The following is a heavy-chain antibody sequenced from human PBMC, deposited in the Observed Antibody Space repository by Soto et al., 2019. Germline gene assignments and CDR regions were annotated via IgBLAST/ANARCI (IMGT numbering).Heavy chain of an antibody. D-gene: IGHD3-3*02. CDR3: AHCHIWRGEKWFDP. J-gene: IGHJ5*02. CDR1: GFSLSTSGVG. Sequence: QITLKESGPTLVKPTQTLTLTCTFSGFSLSTSGVGVGWIRQPPGKALEWLALIYWDDDKRYSPSLKSRLTITKDTSKNQVVLTMTNMDPVDTATYYGAHCHIWRGEKWFDPWGQGTLVTVSS. CDR2: IYWDDDK. V-gene: IGHV2-5*02.